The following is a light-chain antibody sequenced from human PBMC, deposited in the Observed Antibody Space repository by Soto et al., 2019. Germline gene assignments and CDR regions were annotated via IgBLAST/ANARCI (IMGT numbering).Light chain of an antibody. Sequence: EIVLTQSPCTLALSPGERATLSCRASQSVSNNYLAWYQHKPGQAPRLLIYITSNRAAGIPARFSGSGSGTEFTLTISSLLSEDFAVYYCQQYNNWPHTFGGGTKVDIK. CDR3: QQYNNWPHT. CDR1: QSVSNN. CDR2: ITS. V-gene: IGKV3D-15*01. J-gene: IGKJ4*01.